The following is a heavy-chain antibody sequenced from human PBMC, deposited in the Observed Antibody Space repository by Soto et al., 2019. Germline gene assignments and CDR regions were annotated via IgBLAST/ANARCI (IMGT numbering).Heavy chain of an antibody. CDR1: GFTFSNYV. D-gene: IGHD3-22*01. CDR2: ISGSGGST. Sequence: GGSLRLSCAASGFTFSNYVMSWVRQAPGKGLEWVSSISGSGGSTYYADSVKGRFTISRDNSKNTLYLQMNSLRAEDTAVYYCAKDQYYYDSSGYIDPDAFDIWGQGTMVTVSS. V-gene: IGHV3-23*01. CDR3: AKDQYYYDSSGYIDPDAFDI. J-gene: IGHJ3*02.